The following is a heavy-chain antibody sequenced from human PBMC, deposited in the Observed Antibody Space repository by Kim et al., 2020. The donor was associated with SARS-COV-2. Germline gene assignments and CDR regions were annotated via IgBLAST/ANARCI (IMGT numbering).Heavy chain of an antibody. J-gene: IGHJ6*01. Sequence: GGSLRLSCAASGFTFSSYAMHWVRQAPGKGLEWVAVISYDGSNKYYADSVKGRFTISRDNSKNTLYLQMNSLRAEDTAVYYCAGPRNWERYYYYGMDVWG. V-gene: IGHV3-30*04. CDR1: GFTFSSYA. CDR2: ISYDGSNK. D-gene: IGHD1-26*01. CDR3: AGPRNWERYYYYGMDV.